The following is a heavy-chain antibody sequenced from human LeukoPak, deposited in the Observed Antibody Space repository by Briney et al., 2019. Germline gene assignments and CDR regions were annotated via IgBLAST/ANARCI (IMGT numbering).Heavy chain of an antibody. J-gene: IGHJ4*02. D-gene: IGHD3-16*01. CDR1: GYTFSGYY. V-gene: IGHV1-2*02. CDR2: INPNTGGT. Sequence: ASVKVSCKASGYTFSGYYMHWVRQAPGQGPEWMGWINPNTGGTNSAQKFQGRVAMTRDTSISTAYMELSRLTSDDTAVYYCGRDYDKRILLWGQGTLVTVSS. CDR3: GRDYDKRILL.